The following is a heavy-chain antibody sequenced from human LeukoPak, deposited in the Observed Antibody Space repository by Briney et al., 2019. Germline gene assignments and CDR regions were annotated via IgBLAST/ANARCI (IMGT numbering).Heavy chain of an antibody. CDR1: GGSFSGYY. J-gene: IGHJ4*02. CDR3: ARGLEQQLVLFDY. V-gene: IGHV4-34*01. Sequence: SETLSPTCAVYGGSFSGYYWSWIRQPPGKGLEWIGEINHSGSTNYNPSLKSRVTISVDTSKNQFSLKLSSVTAADTAVYYCARGLEQQLVLFDYWGQGTLVTVSS. CDR2: INHSGST. D-gene: IGHD6-13*01.